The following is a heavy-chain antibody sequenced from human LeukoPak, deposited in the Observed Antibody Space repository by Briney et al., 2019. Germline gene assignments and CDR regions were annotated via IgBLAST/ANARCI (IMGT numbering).Heavy chain of an antibody. Sequence: PGGSLRLSCAASGFTFSSYAMSWVRQAPGKGLEWVSAISGSGGSTYYADSVKGRFTISRDNSKNTLYLQMNSLRAEDTAVYYCAKDPYMIVVVITTVAFDIWGQGTMVTVSS. D-gene: IGHD3-22*01. J-gene: IGHJ3*02. CDR1: GFTFSSYA. CDR3: AKDPYMIVVVITTVAFDI. CDR2: ISGSGGST. V-gene: IGHV3-23*01.